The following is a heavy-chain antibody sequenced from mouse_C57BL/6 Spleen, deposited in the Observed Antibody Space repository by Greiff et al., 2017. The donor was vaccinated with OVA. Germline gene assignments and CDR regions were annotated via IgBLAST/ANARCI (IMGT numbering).Heavy chain of an antibody. J-gene: IGHJ1*03. CDR3: ARETMVTTDWYFDV. V-gene: IGHV1-39*01. Sequence: EVKLQQSGPELVKPGASVKISCKASGYSFTDYNMNWVKQSNGKSLEWIGVINPNYGTTSYNQKFKGKATLTVDQSSSTAYMQLNSLTSEDSAVYYCARETMVTTDWYFDVWGTGTTVTVSS. D-gene: IGHD2-2*01. CDR1: GYSFTDYN. CDR2: INPNYGTT.